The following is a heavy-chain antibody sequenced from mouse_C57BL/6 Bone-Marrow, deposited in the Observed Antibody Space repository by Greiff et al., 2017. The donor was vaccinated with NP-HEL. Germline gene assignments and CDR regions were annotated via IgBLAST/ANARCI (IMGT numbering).Heavy chain of an antibody. CDR2: IHPNSGST. CDR3: ARLGPYYVWFAY. CDR1: GYTFTSYW. D-gene: IGHD1-1*02. V-gene: IGHV1-64*01. Sequence: QVQLQQPGAELVKPGASVKLSCKASGYTFTSYWMHWVKQRPGQGLEWIGMIHPNSGSTNYNEKFKSKATLTVDKSSSTAYMQLSSLTSEDSAVYYCARLGPYYVWFAYWGQGTLVTVTA. J-gene: IGHJ3*01.